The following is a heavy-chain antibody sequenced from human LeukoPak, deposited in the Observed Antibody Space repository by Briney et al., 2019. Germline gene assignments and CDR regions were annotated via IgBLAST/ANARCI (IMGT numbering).Heavy chain of an antibody. Sequence: GGSLRLSCAASGFTFSSYGMHWVRQAPGKGLEWVAFIRYDGSNKYYADSVKGRFTISRDNSKNTLYLQMNSLRAEDTAVYYCARPTVTNDPYFDYWGQGTLVTVSS. J-gene: IGHJ4*02. V-gene: IGHV3-30*02. CDR3: ARPTVTNDPYFDY. D-gene: IGHD4-17*01. CDR1: GFTFSSYG. CDR2: IRYDGSNK.